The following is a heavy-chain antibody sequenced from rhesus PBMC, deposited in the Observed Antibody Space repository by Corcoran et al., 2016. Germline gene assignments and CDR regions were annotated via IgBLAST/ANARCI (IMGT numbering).Heavy chain of an antibody. J-gene: IGHJ4*01. D-gene: IGHD5-36*01. Sequence: QVQLQESGPGVVKPSETLSLTCAVSGGSISSGFDWSWIRQLPGKGLEWIGYIYVSSGSTNYNPSLKNRVTISKDASKNQFSLKLSSVTAADTAVYYCARDFPGYSYGYLDYWGQGVLVTVSS. V-gene: IGHV4-76*01. CDR2: IYVSSGST. CDR3: ARDFPGYSYGYLDY. CDR1: GGSISSGFD.